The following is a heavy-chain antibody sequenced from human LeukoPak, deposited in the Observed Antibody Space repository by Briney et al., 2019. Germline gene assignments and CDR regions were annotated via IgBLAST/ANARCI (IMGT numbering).Heavy chain of an antibody. J-gene: IGHJ4*02. D-gene: IGHD2-2*01. CDR2: ISAYNGNT. V-gene: IGHV1-18*01. CDR1: GYTFTSYG. Sequence: ASVKVSCKASGYTFTSYGISWVRQAPGQGLEWMGWISAYNGNTNYAQKLQGRVTMTTDTSTSTAYMELRSLRSDGTAVYYCARGSTSRYWVPIDYWGQGTLVTVSS. CDR3: ARGSTSRYWVPIDY.